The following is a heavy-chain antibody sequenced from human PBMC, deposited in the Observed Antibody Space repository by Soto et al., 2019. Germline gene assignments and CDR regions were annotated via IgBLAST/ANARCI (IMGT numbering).Heavy chain of an antibody. D-gene: IGHD3-22*01. CDR2: ISGSGGST. V-gene: IGHV3-23*01. CDR1: GFTFSSYA. J-gene: IGHJ4*02. Sequence: GGSLRLSCAASGFTFSSYAMSWVRQAPGKGLEWVSAISGSGGSTYYADSVKGRFTISRDNSKNTLYLQMNSLRAEDTAVYYCAKVLYYYDSSGYYYPFDYWGQGTLVTVS. CDR3: AKVLYYYDSSGYYYPFDY.